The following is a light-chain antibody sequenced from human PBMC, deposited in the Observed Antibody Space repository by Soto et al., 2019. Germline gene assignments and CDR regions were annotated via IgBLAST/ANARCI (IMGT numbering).Light chain of an antibody. Sequence: QSVLTQPPSASGTPGQRVTISCSGSSSNIGSNTVNWYQQLTGTAPKLLIYSNNQRPSGVPDRFSGSKSGTSASLAISGLQSEDEADYYCAAWDDSLDGGVFGTGTKVTVL. J-gene: IGLJ1*01. CDR1: SSNIGSNT. CDR3: AAWDDSLDGGV. V-gene: IGLV1-44*01. CDR2: SNN.